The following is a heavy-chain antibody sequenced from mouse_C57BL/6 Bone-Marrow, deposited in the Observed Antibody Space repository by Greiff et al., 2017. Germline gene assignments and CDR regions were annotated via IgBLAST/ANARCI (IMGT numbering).Heavy chain of an antibody. J-gene: IGHJ4*01. CDR3: TRSGYSNHYYAMDY. D-gene: IGHD2-5*01. V-gene: IGHV1-5*01. CDR1: GYTFTSYW. Sequence: VQLQQSGTVLARPGASVKMSCKTSGYTFTSYWMHWVKQRPGQGLEWIGAIYPGNSDTSYNQKFKGKAKLTAVTSASTAYMELSSLTNEDSAVYYCTRSGYSNHYYAMDYWGQGTSVTVSS. CDR2: IYPGNSDT.